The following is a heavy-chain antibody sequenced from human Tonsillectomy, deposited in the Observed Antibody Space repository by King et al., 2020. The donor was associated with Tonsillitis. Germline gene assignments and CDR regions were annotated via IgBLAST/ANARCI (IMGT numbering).Heavy chain of an antibody. Sequence: VQLVESGGGLVKPGGSLRLSCAASGFTFSSYSMNWVRQAPGKGLEWVSSISTSSSFIFYADSVKGRFTISRDNAKNSLYLQMKSVRAEDTAVYYCARVALDTAVVAGGGAFDIWGHGTMVTVSS. D-gene: IGHD5-18*01. CDR2: ISTSSSFI. J-gene: IGHJ3*02. CDR3: ARVALDTAVVAGGGAFDI. V-gene: IGHV3-21*01. CDR1: GFTFSSYS.